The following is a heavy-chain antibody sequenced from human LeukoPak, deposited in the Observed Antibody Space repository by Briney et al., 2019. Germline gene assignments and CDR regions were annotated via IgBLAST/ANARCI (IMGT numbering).Heavy chain of an antibody. D-gene: IGHD3-10*01. J-gene: IGHJ6*02. CDR3: AREEFYGSGSSAYYYYGMDV. CDR2: ISSSGSTI. V-gene: IGHV3-11*01. Sequence: GGSLRLSCAASGFTFSDYYMSWIRQAPGKGLEWVSYISSSGSTIYYADSVKGRFTISRDNAKNSLYLQMNSLRAEDTAVYYCAREEFYGSGSSAYYYYGMDVWGQGTTVTVSS. CDR1: GFTFSDYY.